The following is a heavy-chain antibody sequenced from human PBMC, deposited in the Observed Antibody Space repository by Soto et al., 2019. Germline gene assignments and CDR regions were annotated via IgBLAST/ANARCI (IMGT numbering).Heavy chain of an antibody. CDR3: ARHDYGDSARDGMDV. Sequence: HGESLKISCKGSGYSFTSYWISWVRQMPGKGLEWMGRIDPSDSYTNYSPSFQGHVTISADKSISTAYLQWSSLKASDTAMYYCARHDYGDSARDGMDVWGQGTTVTVSS. CDR2: IDPSDSYT. D-gene: IGHD4-17*01. J-gene: IGHJ6*02. CDR1: GYSFTSYW. V-gene: IGHV5-10-1*01.